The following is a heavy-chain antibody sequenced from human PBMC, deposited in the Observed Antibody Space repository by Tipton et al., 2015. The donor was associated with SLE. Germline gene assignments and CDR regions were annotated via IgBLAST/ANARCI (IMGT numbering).Heavy chain of an antibody. CDR1: GFTFSSYA. J-gene: IGHJ3*02. CDR3: AVSSSWYGDAFDI. Sequence: SLRLSCAASGFTFSSYAMSWVRQAPGKGLEWVSSISSSSSYIYYADSVKGRFTISRDNAKNTLYLQMNSLRAEDTAVYYCAVSSSWYGDAFDIWGQGTMVTVSS. V-gene: IGHV3-21*01. D-gene: IGHD6-13*01. CDR2: ISSSSSYI.